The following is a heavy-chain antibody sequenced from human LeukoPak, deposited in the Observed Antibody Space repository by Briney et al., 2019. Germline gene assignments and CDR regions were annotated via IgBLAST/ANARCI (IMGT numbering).Heavy chain of an antibody. Sequence: PSETLSLTCTVSGGSISSGGYYWSWIRQPPGKGLEWIGEINHSGSTNYNPSLKSRVTISVDTSKNQFSLKLSSVTAADTAVYYCARMGVNFYYYYGMDVWGQGTTVTVSS. CDR3: ARMGVNFYYYYGMDV. J-gene: IGHJ6*02. V-gene: IGHV4-39*07. D-gene: IGHD3-16*01. CDR2: INHSGST. CDR1: GGSISSGGYY.